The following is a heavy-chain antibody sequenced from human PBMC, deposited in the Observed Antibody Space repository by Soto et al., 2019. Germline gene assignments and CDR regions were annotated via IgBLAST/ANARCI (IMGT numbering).Heavy chain of an antibody. D-gene: IGHD2-15*01. J-gene: IGHJ4*02. V-gene: IGHV4-39*07. CDR3: ARDPGRALAVD. CDR1: GGSISSDNYY. CDR2: ISYSGST. Sequence: SETLSLTCTVSGGSISSDNYYWGWIRQSPEKGLEWIASISYSGSTNYNPSLKSRVSISVDTSKNQFSLQVSSVTAADTAIYYWARDPGRALAVDWGEGTLVTVS.